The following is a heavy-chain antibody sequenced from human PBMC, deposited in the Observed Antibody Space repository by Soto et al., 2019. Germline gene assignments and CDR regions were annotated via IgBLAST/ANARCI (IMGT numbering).Heavy chain of an antibody. CDR3: ARGLTKKPQQQLVWDYGMDV. CDR1: GGSISSGDYY. CDR2: IYYSGST. V-gene: IGHV4-30-4*01. D-gene: IGHD6-13*01. Sequence: SETLSLTCTVSGGSISSGDYYWSWIRQPPGKGLEWIGYIYYSGSTYYNPSLKSRVTISVDTSKNQFSLKLSSVTAADTAVYYFARGLTKKPQQQLVWDYGMDVWGQGTTVTVS. J-gene: IGHJ6*02.